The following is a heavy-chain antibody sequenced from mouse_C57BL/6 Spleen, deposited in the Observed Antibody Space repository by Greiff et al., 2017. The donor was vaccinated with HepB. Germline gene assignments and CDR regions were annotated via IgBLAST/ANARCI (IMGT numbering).Heavy chain of an antibody. J-gene: IGHJ2*01. CDR3: AREGIYYGNYGY. CDR1: GYTFTSYW. D-gene: IGHD2-1*01. CDR2: IDPSDSET. V-gene: IGHV1-52*01. Sequence: VQLQQSGAELVRPGSSVKLSCKASGYTFTSYWMHWVKQRPIQGLEWIGNIDPSDSETHYNQKFKDKATLTVDKSSSTAYMQLSSLTSEDSAVYYCAREGIYYGNYGYWGQGTTLTVSS.